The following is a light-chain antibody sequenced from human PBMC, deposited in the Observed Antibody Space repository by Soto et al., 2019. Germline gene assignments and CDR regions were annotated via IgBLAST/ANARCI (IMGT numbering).Light chain of an antibody. V-gene: IGKV1-5*01. CDR1: ESIRTW. Sequence: DIQMTQSPSTLSASIGDRVTITCRASESIRTWLAWYQHKPGKAPKFLIYDASSLESGVPSRFSGSGSGTEFTLTISKLQPDDLATYFCQQYHNYPRTFGQGTKVDIK. CDR3: QQYHNYPRT. J-gene: IGKJ1*01. CDR2: DAS.